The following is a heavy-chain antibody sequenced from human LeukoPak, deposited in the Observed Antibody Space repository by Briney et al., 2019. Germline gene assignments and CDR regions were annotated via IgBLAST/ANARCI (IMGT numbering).Heavy chain of an antibody. CDR3: ARGLGSYDSSELTWPMISF. CDR2: MNPNSGDT. V-gene: IGHV1-8*01. Sequence: ASVKVSCKASGYTFTNYEINWVRQATGHGLEWMGWMNPNSGDTAYAQKFQGRITMTRSTSITTAYMELSGLRSDDTAVYYRARGLGSYDSSELTWPMISFWGQGTQVTVSS. CDR1: GYTFTNYE. J-gene: IGHJ4*02. D-gene: IGHD3-22*01.